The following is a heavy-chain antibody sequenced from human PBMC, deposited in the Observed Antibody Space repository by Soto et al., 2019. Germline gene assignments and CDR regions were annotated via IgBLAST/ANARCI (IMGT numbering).Heavy chain of an antibody. CDR1: GGSIISSGYY. CDR2: SYYSGST. D-gene: IGHD1-1*01. J-gene: IGHJ4*02. Sequence: QLQVQASGPGLVKPSETLSLTCTVSGGSIISSGYYLGWIRQPPGKGLEWIGSSYYSGSTYYNPSLKTRVTIFVDTSEHQFSLKLSSVSAADTAVYYCARLRRDCHAPGCFGTDYWGQGTLVTVAS. V-gene: IGHV4-39*01. CDR3: ARLRRDCHAPGCFGTDY.